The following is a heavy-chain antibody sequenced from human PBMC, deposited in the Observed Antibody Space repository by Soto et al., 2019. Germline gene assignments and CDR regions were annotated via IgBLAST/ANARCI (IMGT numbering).Heavy chain of an antibody. CDR2: ISGSGGST. Sequence: EVPLLESGGGLVQPGGSLRLSCAASGFTFSSYAMSWVRQAPGKGLEWVSAISGSGGSTYYADSVKGRFTISRDNSKNTLYLQMNSLRAEDTAVYYCAKGWGGAVTHNWFDPWGQGTLVTVSS. CDR1: GFTFSSYA. D-gene: IGHD4-17*01. V-gene: IGHV3-23*01. J-gene: IGHJ5*02. CDR3: AKGWGGAVTHNWFDP.